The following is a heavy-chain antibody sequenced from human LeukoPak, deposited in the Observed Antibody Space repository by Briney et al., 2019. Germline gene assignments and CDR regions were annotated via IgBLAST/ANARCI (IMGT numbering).Heavy chain of an antibody. CDR2: ISGTSSYI. V-gene: IGHV3-21*01. CDR3: ARGGGYCGGDCYGIDY. Sequence: PGGSLRLSCAASGFTFSSYSMNWVRQAPGKGLEWVSSISGTSSYIYYADSVQGRFTVSRDNAKNSLYLQMNSLTAEDTAVYYCARGGGYCGGDCYGIDYWGQGALVTVSS. D-gene: IGHD2-21*02. CDR1: GFTFSSYS. J-gene: IGHJ4*02.